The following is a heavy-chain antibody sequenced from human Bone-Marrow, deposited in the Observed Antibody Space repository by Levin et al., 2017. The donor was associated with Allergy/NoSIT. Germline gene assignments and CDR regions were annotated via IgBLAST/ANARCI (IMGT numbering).Heavy chain of an antibody. CDR3: ARAHYDFWSGYPHWFDP. V-gene: IGHV1-69*01. Sequence: KISCKASGGTFSSYAISWVRQAPGQGLEWMGGIIPIFGTANYAQKFQGRVTITADESTSTAYMELSSLRSEDTAVYYCARAHYDFWSGYPHWFDPWGQGTLVTVSS. CDR2: IIPIFGTA. CDR1: GGTFSSYA. J-gene: IGHJ5*02. D-gene: IGHD3-3*01.